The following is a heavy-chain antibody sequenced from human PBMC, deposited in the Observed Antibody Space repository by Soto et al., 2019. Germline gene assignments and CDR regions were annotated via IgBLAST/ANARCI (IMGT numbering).Heavy chain of an antibody. CDR1: GFTLSSYS. CDR3: ARDLKGAAAGKGFWYYYGMDV. Sequence: EVQLVESGGGLVKPGGSLRLSCAASGFTLSSYSMKWVRQAPGKGLEWVSSNSSSSSYIYYADSVKGRFTISRDNAKNSLYLQMNSLRAEDTAVYYCARDLKGAAAGKGFWYYYGMDVWGQGTTVTVSS. D-gene: IGHD6-13*01. CDR2: NSSSSSYI. V-gene: IGHV3-21*01. J-gene: IGHJ6*02.